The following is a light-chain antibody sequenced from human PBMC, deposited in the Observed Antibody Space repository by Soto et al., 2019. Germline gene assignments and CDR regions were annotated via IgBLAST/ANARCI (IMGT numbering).Light chain of an antibody. CDR2: AAT. Sequence: QMTQSPSSVSASVGDRVTITCRASQDISSLLAWHQHKPGKAPKLLIYAATTLQSGVPSRFSGSESGTEFTLTISSLQPDDFATYYCQQADTFPFTFGPGTKVDMK. CDR3: QQADTFPFT. V-gene: IGKV1-12*01. J-gene: IGKJ3*01. CDR1: QDISSL.